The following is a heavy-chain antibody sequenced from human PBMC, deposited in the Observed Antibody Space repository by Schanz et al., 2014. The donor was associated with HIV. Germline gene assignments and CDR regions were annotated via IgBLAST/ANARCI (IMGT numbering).Heavy chain of an antibody. J-gene: IGHJ6*02. CDR3: ARWGRGCSGGSCYWGYYGMDV. Sequence: QVQLVQSGAEVKKPGASVKVSCKASGDTFTGDFMHWVRQAPGQGLEWMGWINPNSGGTNYAQKLQGRVTMTTDTSTNTAYMELRRLRSDDTAVYYCARWGRGCSGGSCYWGYYGMDVWGQGTTVTVSS. CDR2: INPNSGGT. V-gene: IGHV1-2*02. CDR1: GDTFTGDF. D-gene: IGHD2-15*01.